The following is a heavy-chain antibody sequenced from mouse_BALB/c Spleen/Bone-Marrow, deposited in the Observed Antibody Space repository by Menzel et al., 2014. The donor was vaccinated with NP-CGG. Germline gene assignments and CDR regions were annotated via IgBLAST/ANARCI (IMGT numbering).Heavy chain of an antibody. Sequence: VQLKQSGAELVKPGASVKLSCTGSGFNIKDTFMHWVRQRPEQGLDWIGRIDPANVNTKYDPEVQDKDTITADTSSNTAYLQLTKLTSEDAAVYYCTRGEDYWGQGTTLAVSS. CDR3: TRGEDY. CDR2: IDPANVNT. J-gene: IGHJ2*01. V-gene: IGHV14-3*02. CDR1: GFNIKDTF.